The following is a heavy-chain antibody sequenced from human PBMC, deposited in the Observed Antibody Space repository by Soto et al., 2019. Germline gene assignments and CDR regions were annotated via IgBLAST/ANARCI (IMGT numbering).Heavy chain of an antibody. D-gene: IGHD3-10*01. CDR3: AGDRVVRGGPFDY. CDR1: GYTFTSYY. Sequence: QVQLVQSGAEVKKPGASVKVSCKASGYTFTSYYMHWVRQAPGQGLEWMGIINPSGGSTSYAQKFQGRVTMTRDTSTRTVYMGLSSLRSEDTAVYYCAGDRVVRGGPFDYWGQGTLVTVSS. J-gene: IGHJ4*02. V-gene: IGHV1-46*01. CDR2: INPSGGST.